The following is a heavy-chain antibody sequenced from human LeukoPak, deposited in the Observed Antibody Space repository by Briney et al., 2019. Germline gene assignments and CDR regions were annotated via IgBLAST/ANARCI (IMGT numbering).Heavy chain of an antibody. CDR1: GFTFSSYS. J-gene: IGHJ4*02. CDR2: ISSSSSTI. Sequence: GGSLRLSCAASGFTFSSYSMNWVRQAPGKGLEWVSYISSSSSTIYYADSVKGRFTISRDNAKNSLYLQMNSLRDEDTAVYYRARDTTGYYDSSGFDYWGQGTLVTVSS. D-gene: IGHD3-22*01. V-gene: IGHV3-48*02. CDR3: ARDTTGYYDSSGFDY.